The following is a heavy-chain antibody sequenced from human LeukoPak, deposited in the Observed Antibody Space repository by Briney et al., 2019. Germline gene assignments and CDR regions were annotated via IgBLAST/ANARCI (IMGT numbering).Heavy chain of an antibody. D-gene: IGHD2-2*01. Sequence: ASVKVSCKASGYTFTSYAMHWVRQAPGQRLEWMGWINAGNGNTKYSQKFQGRVTITRDTSASTAYMELSSLRSEDTAVYYCARSDICSSTSCYVDHSYWFDPWGQGTLVTVSS. CDR1: GYTFTSYA. CDR3: ARSDICSSTSCYVDHSYWFDP. CDR2: INAGNGNT. J-gene: IGHJ5*02. V-gene: IGHV1-3*01.